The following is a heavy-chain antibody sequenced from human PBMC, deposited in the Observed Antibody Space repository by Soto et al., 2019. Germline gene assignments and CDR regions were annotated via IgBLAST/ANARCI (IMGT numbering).Heavy chain of an antibody. V-gene: IGHV4-34*01. CDR1: GGSFSGYY. Sequence: QVQLQQWGAGLLKPSETLSLTCAVYGGSFSGYYWSWIRQPPGKGQEWIGEINHSGSTNYNPSLKSRVTISVDTSKNQFSLKLSSVTAADTAVYYCARGTYDYIWGSYRQPKNFDYWGQGTLVTVSS. CDR2: INHSGST. D-gene: IGHD3-16*02. CDR3: ARGTYDYIWGSYRQPKNFDY. J-gene: IGHJ4*02.